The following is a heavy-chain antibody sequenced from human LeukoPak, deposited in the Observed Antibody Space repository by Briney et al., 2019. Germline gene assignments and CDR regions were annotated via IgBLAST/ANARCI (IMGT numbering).Heavy chain of an antibody. CDR2: INSSSSYI. J-gene: IGHJ4*02. CDR3: ARDGGQQLVSFDY. Sequence: GGSLRLSFAASGFTFSSYSMNWVPQAPGKGLERVSSINSSSSYIYYADSVKGRFTISRDNAKNSLYLQMNSLRAEDTAVYYCARDGGQQLVSFDYWGQGTLVTVSS. V-gene: IGHV3-21*01. D-gene: IGHD6-13*01. CDR1: GFTFSSYS.